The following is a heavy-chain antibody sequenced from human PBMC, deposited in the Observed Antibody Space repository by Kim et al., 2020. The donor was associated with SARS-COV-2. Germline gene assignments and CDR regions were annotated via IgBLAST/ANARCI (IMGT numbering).Heavy chain of an antibody. Sequence: GGSLRLSCVASGFTFSTYAMHWVRQAPGKRLEWVAALSDDGSNKYYADSVKGRFTISRDNSKNTLYLQMNSLRAEDTSLYYCAKGAFSYGTIDYWGQGTLVTVSS. CDR2: LSDDGSNK. J-gene: IGHJ4*02. CDR1: GFTFSTYA. CDR3: AKGAFSYGTIDY. V-gene: IGHV3-30*18. D-gene: IGHD5-18*01.